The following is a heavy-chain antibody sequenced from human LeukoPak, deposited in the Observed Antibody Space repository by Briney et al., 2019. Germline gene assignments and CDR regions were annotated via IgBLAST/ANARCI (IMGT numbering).Heavy chain of an antibody. CDR3: ARDSWRVVPDAMAGFLDY. CDR1: VGSISSSSYY. Sequence: SETLSLTCTVSVGSISSSSYYWGWIRQPPGKGLEWIGSIYYSGSTYYNPSLKSRVTISVDTSKNQFSLKLSSVTAADTSVYYCARDSWRVVPDAMAGFLDYWGQGTLVTVSS. D-gene: IGHD2-2*01. V-gene: IGHV4-39*07. J-gene: IGHJ4*02. CDR2: IYYSGST.